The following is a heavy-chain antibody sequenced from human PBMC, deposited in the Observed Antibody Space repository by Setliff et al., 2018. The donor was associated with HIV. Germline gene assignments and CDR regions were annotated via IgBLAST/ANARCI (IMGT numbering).Heavy chain of an antibody. CDR2: IDDSGSI. D-gene: IGHD3-10*01. CDR1: TESLTRYD. Sequence: SETLSLTCAVYTESLTRYDWAWIRQSPEKGLEWIGEIDDSGSIIYNPSLQSRVTMSVDTSKNQFSLKVRSLTAADTGLYYCARVKSIKTTLVRLWPRFDLWGQGTQVTGSS. V-gene: IGHV4-34*01. J-gene: IGHJ5*02. CDR3: ARVKSIKTTLVRLWPRFDL.